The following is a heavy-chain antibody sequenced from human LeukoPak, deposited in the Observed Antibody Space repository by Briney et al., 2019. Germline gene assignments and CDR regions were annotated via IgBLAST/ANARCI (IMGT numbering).Heavy chain of an antibody. J-gene: IGHJ4*02. CDR1: GYTFTGYY. CDR3: ARVQCCDVGKSFLFDY. D-gene: IGHD1-26*01. Sequence: ASVKVSCKASGYTFTGYYIHWVRQAPGQGLEWMGWINTRSGGTRYAQNFQGRVSMTRDTSISTAYMELSSLTSGDTAVFYCARVQCCDVGKSFLFDYWGQGTLVTASS. V-gene: IGHV1-2*02. CDR2: INTRSGGT.